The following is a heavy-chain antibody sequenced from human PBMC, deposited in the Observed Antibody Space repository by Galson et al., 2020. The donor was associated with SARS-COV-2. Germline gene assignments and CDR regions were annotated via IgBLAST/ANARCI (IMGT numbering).Heavy chain of an antibody. CDR3: ARVVSLGPFFDY. D-gene: IGHD1-26*01. Sequence: SETLSLTCTVSGGSISSYYWSWIRQPPGKGLEWIGYIYYSGSTNYNPSLKSRVTISVDTSKNQFSLKLSSVTAADTAVYYCARVVSLGPFFDYWGQGTLVTVSS. V-gene: IGHV4-59*13. J-gene: IGHJ4*02. CDR2: IYYSGST. CDR1: GGSISSYY.